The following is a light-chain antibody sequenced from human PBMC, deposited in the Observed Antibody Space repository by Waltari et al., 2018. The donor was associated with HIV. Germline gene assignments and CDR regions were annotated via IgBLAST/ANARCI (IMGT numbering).Light chain of an antibody. J-gene: IGKJ1*01. CDR2: VAS. CDR3: QQRSNWTPTRT. Sequence: ETVLTQSPATLSFSPGDRATLSCMASQSVSTYLAWYPQKPGQAPRFRIHVASSRANGTPARFSGSGSGKDLTLTISSIEPEDSAVYDCQQRSNWTPTRTFGQGTKVEIK. CDR1: QSVSTY. V-gene: IGKV3-11*01.